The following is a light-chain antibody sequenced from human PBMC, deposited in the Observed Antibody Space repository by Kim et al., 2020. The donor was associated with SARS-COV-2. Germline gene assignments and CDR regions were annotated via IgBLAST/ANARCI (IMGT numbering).Light chain of an antibody. J-gene: IGKJ5*01. V-gene: IGKV1-12*01. CDR2: AAS. CDR1: QGIASW. Sequence: GDTVTITCRASQGIASWLAWYQQKPGKAPKLLIYAASALQSGVPSRFSGSGSGREFTLTIRSLQPEDVATYFCQQSNNFPITFGQGTRLEIK. CDR3: QQSNNFPIT.